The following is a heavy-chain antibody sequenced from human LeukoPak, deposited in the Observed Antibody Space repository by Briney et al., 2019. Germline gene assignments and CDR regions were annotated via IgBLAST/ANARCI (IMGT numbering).Heavy chain of an antibody. CDR2: IYYSGST. CDR3: ACLTTADAFDI. CDR1: GGSIGSYY. Sequence: SETLSLTCTVSGGSIGSYYWSCVREPPGKGLEWSVYIYYSGSTNYNPSLKSRGTISVDTSKNQFPLKLSYVTAADTDVYYCACLTTADAFDIWGKGTMVNVSS. V-gene: IGHV4-59*01. J-gene: IGHJ3*02. D-gene: IGHD3-22*01.